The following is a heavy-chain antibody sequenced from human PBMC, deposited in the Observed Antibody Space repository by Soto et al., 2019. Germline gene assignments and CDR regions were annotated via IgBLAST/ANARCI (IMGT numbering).Heavy chain of an antibody. D-gene: IGHD5-12*01. J-gene: IGHJ5*01. Sequence: QVQMVQSGAEVKKPGSSVKVSCKASGGTFSSYTISWVRQAPGQGLEWMGRIIPILGIANYAQKFQGRVTITADKSTSTAYMELSSLRSEDTAVDYCARALVATINWFDSWGQGTLLTVSS. V-gene: IGHV1-69*02. CDR3: ARALVATINWFDS. CDR2: IIPILGIA. CDR1: GGTFSSYT.